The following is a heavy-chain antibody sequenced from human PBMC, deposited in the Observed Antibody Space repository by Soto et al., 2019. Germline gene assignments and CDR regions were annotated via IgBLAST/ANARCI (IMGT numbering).Heavy chain of an antibody. D-gene: IGHD3-10*01. CDR1: GFIVSSNH. J-gene: IGHJ5*02. V-gene: IGHV3-66*01. CDR3: ARDFTIQAGWFDP. CDR2: IYSGGSTT. Sequence: EVQLVESGGGLVQPGGSLRLPCAASGFIVSSNHMSWVRQAPGKGLEWVSLIYSGGSTTIYADSVKGRFTISRDNSKNALYLQMNNLRAEDTAVYYCARDFTIQAGWFDPWGQGTLVTVSS.